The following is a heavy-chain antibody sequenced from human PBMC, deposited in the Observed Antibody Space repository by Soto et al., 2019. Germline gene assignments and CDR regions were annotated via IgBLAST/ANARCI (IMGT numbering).Heavy chain of an antibody. Sequence: PSETLSLTCTVSGDSISSGDFHWSWIRQPPGKGLEWIGYIYYSGSTYYIPSLKSRLAISVDTSKNQFSLKLNSVTAADTAVYYCARGPDLPFDYWGQGMLVTVSS. CDR3: ARGPDLPFDY. J-gene: IGHJ4*02. CDR2: IYYSGST. CDR1: GDSISSGDFH. V-gene: IGHV4-30-4*08.